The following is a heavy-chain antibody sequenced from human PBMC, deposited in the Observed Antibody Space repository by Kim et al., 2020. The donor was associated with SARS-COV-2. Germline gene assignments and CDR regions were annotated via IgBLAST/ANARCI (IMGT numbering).Heavy chain of an antibody. J-gene: IGHJ4*02. CDR1: GFTVSSNY. CDR3: ARDSHYYSSGYYTPH. D-gene: IGHD3-22*01. V-gene: IGHV3-53*04. CDR2: IYSGGST. Sequence: GGSLRLSCAASGFTVSSNYMSWVRQAPGKGLEWVSVIYSGGSTYYADSVKGRFTISSHNSKNTLYLQMNSLRAEDTAVYYCARDSHYYSSGYYTPHLGQGTLVTVSS.